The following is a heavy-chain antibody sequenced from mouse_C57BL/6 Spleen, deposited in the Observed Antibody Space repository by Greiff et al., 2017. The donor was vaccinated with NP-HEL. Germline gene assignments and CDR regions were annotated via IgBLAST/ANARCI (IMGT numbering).Heavy chain of an antibody. V-gene: IGHV1-72*01. CDR2: IDPNSGGT. CDR3: ARDTTVVAWYFDV. Sequence: QVQLKQPGAELVKPGASVKLSCKASGYTFTSYWMHWVKQRPGRGLEWIGRIDPNSGGTKYNEQFKSKATLTVDKPSSTAYMQLSSLTSEDSAVYYCARDTTVVAWYFDVWGTGTTVTVSS. J-gene: IGHJ1*03. D-gene: IGHD1-1*01. CDR1: GYTFTSYW.